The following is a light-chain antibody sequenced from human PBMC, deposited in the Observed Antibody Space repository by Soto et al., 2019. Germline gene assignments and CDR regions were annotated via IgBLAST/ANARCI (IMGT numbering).Light chain of an antibody. J-gene: IGKJ5*01. CDR3: QQSYSTPEIT. Sequence: DIQMTQSPSSLSASVGDRVTITCRASQTITSYLNWYQQRPGKAPKLLIYATSNLQSGVPSRFSGSGSGTDFTLTISSLQPEDFATYYCQQSYSTPEITFGQGTRLEIK. CDR1: QTITSY. CDR2: ATS. V-gene: IGKV1-39*01.